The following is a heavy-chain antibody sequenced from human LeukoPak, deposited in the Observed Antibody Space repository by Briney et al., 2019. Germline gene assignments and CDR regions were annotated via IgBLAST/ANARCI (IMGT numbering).Heavy chain of an antibody. CDR1: GYTFTGYY. Sequence: ASVKVSCKASGYTFTGYYMHWVRQAPGQGLEWMGWINPNSGGTNYGRVTMTRDTSISTAYMELSRLGSDDTAVYYCAREAPVATTNFDYWGQGTLVTVSS. V-gene: IGHV1-2*02. CDR2: INPNSGGT. D-gene: IGHD5-12*01. J-gene: IGHJ4*02. CDR3: AREAPVATTNFDY.